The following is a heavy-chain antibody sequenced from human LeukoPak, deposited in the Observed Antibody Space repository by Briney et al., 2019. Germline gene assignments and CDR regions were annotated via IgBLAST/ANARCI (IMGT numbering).Heavy chain of an antibody. D-gene: IGHD3-22*01. V-gene: IGHV3-9*01. CDR3: AKDPYGYDSSGYHDY. CDR1: GFTFDDYA. J-gene: IGHJ4*02. Sequence: GGSLRLSCAASGFTFDDYAMHWVRQAPGKGLEWVSGISWNSGSIGYADSVKGRFTISRGNAKNSLYLQMNSLRAEDTALYYCAKDPYGYDSSGYHDYWGQGTLVTVSS. CDR2: ISWNSGSI.